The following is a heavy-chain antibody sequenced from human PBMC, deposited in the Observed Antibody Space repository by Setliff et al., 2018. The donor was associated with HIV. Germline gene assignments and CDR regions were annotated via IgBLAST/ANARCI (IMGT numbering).Heavy chain of an antibody. J-gene: IGHJ4*02. CDR2: IYHSGSA. Sequence: PSETLSLTCGVSSYSISGGYYWGWIRQPPGKGLEWIGSIYHSGSAYYNPSLKSRVTISVDTSKNQFSLKLSSVTAADTAVYYCARIVRVGGYFDYWGQGTLVTVSS. D-gene: IGHD3-16*01. V-gene: IGHV4-38-2*01. CDR3: ARIVRVGGYFDY. CDR1: SYSISGGYY.